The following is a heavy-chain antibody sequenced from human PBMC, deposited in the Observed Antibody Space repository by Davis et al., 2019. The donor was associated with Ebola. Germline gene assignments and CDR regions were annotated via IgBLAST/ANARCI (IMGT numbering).Heavy chain of an antibody. Sequence: GESLKISCAASGFTVSSNYMSWVRQAPGKGLEWVSAISGSGGSTYYADSVKGRFTISRDNAKNSLYLQMNSLRAEDTAVYYCARSGGFTIFYYGMDVWGQGTTVTVSS. D-gene: IGHD3-3*01. J-gene: IGHJ6*02. CDR1: GFTVSSNY. V-gene: IGHV3-21*01. CDR3: ARSGGFTIFYYGMDV. CDR2: ISGSGGST.